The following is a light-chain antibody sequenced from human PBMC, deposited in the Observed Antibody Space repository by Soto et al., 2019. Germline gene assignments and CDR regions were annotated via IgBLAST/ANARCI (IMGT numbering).Light chain of an antibody. Sequence: EIVLTQSPGILSLSPGERASLSCRASQKISSTVLAWYQQKPGQAPRPLIYGASSRTAGIPDRFSGSGSGTKFTLTISRLEPEDFAMYYCQQCGGSPTFGQGTKVDI. J-gene: IGKJ1*01. V-gene: IGKV3-20*01. CDR1: QKISSTV. CDR3: QQCGGSPT. CDR2: GAS.